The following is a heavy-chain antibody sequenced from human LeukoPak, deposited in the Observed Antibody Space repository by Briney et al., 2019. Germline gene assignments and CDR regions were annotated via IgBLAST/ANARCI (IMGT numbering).Heavy chain of an antibody. CDR2: INSDGSST. D-gene: IGHD6-19*01. J-gene: IGHJ4*02. CDR1: GFTFSSNW. V-gene: IGHV3-74*01. Sequence: SGGSLRLSCAASGFTFSSNWMHWVRQAPGKGLVWVSRINSDGSSTKYTDSVEGRFTISRDNAKNTLYLQMNSLRAEDTAVYYCALSSGWYNWGQGTLVTVSS. CDR3: ALSSGWYN.